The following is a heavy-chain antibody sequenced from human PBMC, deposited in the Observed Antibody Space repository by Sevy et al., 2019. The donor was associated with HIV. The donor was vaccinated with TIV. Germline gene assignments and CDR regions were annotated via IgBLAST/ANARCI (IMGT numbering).Heavy chain of an antibody. J-gene: IGHJ5*02. CDR3: ARDLRDSSSDH. Sequence: GGSLRLSCAASGFTFSSYAMHWVRQAPGKGLEWVAVISYDGSNKYYADSVKGRFTISGDNSKNTLYLQMNSLRAEDTAVYYCARDLRDSSSDHWGQGTLVTVSS. V-gene: IGHV3-30-3*01. CDR1: GFTFSSYA. D-gene: IGHD6-13*01. CDR2: ISYDGSNK.